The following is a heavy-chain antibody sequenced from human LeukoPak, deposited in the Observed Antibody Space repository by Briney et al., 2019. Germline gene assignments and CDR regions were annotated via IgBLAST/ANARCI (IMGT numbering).Heavy chain of an antibody. CDR3: ALGSFRFGEEY. J-gene: IGHJ4*02. D-gene: IGHD3-10*01. CDR1: GGSISSYY. CDR2: IYYSGST. V-gene: IGHV4-59*01. Sequence: NTSETLSLTCTVSGGSISSYYWSWIRQPPGKGLEWIGYIYYSGSTNYNPSLKSRVTISVDTSKNQFSLKLSSVTAADTAVYYCALGSFRFGEEYWGQGTLVTVSS.